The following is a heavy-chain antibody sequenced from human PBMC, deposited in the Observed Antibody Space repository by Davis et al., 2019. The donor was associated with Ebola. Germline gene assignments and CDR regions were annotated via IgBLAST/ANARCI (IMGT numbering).Heavy chain of an antibody. CDR2: INHSGST. V-gene: IGHV4-34*01. CDR3: ARGLGTMASNWFDP. CDR1: GGSFSGYY. D-gene: IGHD3-10*01. J-gene: IGHJ5*02. Sequence: PSETLSLTCAVYGGSFSGYYWSWIRQPPGKGLEWIGEINHSGSTNYNPSLKSRVTLSVDTSKNQFSLKLSAVTAAETAVYYCARGLGTMASNWFDPWGQGTLVTVSS.